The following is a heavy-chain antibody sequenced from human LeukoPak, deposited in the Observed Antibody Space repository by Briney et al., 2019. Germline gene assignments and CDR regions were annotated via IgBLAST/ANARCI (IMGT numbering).Heavy chain of an antibody. CDR3: AREPDYGDYVYWYFDL. J-gene: IGHJ2*01. CDR2: ISSSGSTI. D-gene: IGHD4-17*01. V-gene: IGHV3-48*03. CDR1: GFTFSNYE. Sequence: PGGSLRLSCAASGFTFSNYEMNWVRQAPGKGLEWVSYISSSGSTIYYADSVKGRFTISRDNAKNSLYLQMNSLRAEDTAVYYCAREPDYGDYVYWYFDLWGRGTLVTVSS.